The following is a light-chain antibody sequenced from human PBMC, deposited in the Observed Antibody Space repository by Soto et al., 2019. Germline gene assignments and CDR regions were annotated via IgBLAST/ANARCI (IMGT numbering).Light chain of an antibody. CDR3: QQYGSSQGT. CDR2: DAS. V-gene: IGKV3D-20*01. J-gene: IGKJ1*01. Sequence: EIVLTQSPATLYLSPGERATLSCGASQSVSSSYLDWYQQKPGLAPRLLIYDASSRATGVPDRFSGSGSGTDFTLTISRLEPEDFAVYYCQQYGSSQGTFGQGTKVEI. CDR1: QSVSSSY.